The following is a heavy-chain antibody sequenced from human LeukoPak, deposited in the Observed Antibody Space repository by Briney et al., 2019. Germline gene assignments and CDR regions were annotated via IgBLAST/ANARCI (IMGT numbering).Heavy chain of an antibody. J-gene: IGHJ4*02. CDR3: ARVTTGGYYNC. CDR2: IYTSGST. Sequence: SETLSLTCTVSGGSISSGSYYWSWIRQPAGRGLEWVGRIYTSGSTNYNPSLKSRVTISVDTSKNQFSLKLSSVTAADTAVYYCARVTTGGYYNCWGQGTLDTVSS. CDR1: GGSISSGSYY. D-gene: IGHD3-22*01. V-gene: IGHV4-61*02.